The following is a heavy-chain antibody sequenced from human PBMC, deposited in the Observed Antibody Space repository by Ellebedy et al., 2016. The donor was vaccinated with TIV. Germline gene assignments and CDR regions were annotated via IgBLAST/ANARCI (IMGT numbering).Heavy chain of an antibody. CDR3: ATDGSYGDYRSPTHAFVM. V-gene: IGHV3-7*01. J-gene: IGHJ3*01. CDR2: INQDGSDK. D-gene: IGHD4-17*01. Sequence: GESLKISCTASGFTLTNYRMTWVRQAPGKGLEWVANINQDGSDKYYVDSLRGRFTISRDNAKNSLYLQMNSLRGEDTAVYYCATDGSYGDYRSPTHAFVMWGQGTMVAVSS. CDR1: GFTLTNYR.